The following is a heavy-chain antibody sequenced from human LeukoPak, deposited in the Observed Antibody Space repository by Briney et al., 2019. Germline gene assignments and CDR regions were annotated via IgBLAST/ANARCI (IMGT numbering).Heavy chain of an antibody. V-gene: IGHV1-18*01. CDR1: GYTFTTYG. CDR3: SRDVIAVRPGWFDP. CDR2: ISTYNGNT. Sequence: GASVKVSCKASGYTFTTYGISWVRQAPGQGLEWMGWISTYNGNTNYAQQFQGRVTMTTDTSMSTTYMELRSLRSDDTAVYYCSRDVIAVRPGWFDPWGQGSLVTVSS. J-gene: IGHJ5*02. D-gene: IGHD6-6*01.